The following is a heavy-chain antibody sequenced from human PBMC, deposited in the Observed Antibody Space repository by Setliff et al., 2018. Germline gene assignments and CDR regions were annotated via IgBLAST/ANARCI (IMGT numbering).Heavy chain of an antibody. Sequence: SETLSLTCTVSGGSISSGSYYWSWIRQPAGKGLEWIGYVGYNGNTHYNPSLNSRVTMSVDTSKNQFSLKLTSVSAADTAVYYCARVPRFTDTRNAFDIWGQGTMVTVSS. J-gene: IGHJ3*02. V-gene: IGHV4-61*10. CDR2: VGYNGNT. D-gene: IGHD5-18*01. CDR3: ARVPRFTDTRNAFDI. CDR1: GGSISSGSYY.